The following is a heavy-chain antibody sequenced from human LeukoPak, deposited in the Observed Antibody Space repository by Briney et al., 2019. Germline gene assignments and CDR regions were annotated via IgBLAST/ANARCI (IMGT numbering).Heavy chain of an antibody. D-gene: IGHD2/OR15-2a*01. CDR3: VSFYETY. V-gene: IGHV3-74*01. Sequence: PGGSLRLSCAASGNYWMRWVGQVPGKGLVWVSHINSDGSWTSYADSVKGRFTISKDNAKNKVYLQMNSLRAEDTAVYYCVSFYETYWGRGTLVTVSS. CDR2: INSDGSWT. CDR1: GNYW. J-gene: IGHJ4*02.